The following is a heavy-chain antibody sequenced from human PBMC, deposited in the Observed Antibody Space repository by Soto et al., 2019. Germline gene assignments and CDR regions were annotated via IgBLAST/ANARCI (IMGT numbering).Heavy chain of an antibody. Sequence: QVQLAQSGSEVKKPGASVKVSCQASGYTFTKHYMHWVRQAPGQGLEWMGVINPGNASPRYAQKFKGRDTVTSDTSTSTVCMELTSLTSDDTAVYYCARGSSSGSGGTGVLNVWGQGTMVTVSS. CDR2: INPGNASP. J-gene: IGHJ3*01. V-gene: IGHV1-46*01. CDR1: GYTFTKHY. D-gene: IGHD3-10*01. CDR3: ARGSSSGSGGTGVLNV.